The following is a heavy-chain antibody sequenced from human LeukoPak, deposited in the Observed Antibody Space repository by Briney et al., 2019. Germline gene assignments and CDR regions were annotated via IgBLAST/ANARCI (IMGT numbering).Heavy chain of an antibody. CDR2: MSNSGENT. D-gene: IGHD4-17*01. J-gene: IGHJ4*02. V-gene: IGHV3-30*18. Sequence: GGSLRLSCAASGFTFSSYSMQWVRQTPGKGLEWVGIMSNSGENTFYGEAVKSRFTISRDNSQNTLYLQMTSLRPEDTAVYYCAKGGASVTRYVDYWGQGTLVTVSS. CDR3: AKGGASVTRYVDY. CDR1: GFTFSSYS.